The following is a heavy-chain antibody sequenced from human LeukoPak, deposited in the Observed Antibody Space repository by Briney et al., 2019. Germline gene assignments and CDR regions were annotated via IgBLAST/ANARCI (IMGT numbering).Heavy chain of an antibody. CDR3: AKDYYDRSGYYYEGSYFDY. D-gene: IGHD3-22*01. CDR2: ISYDGSDK. J-gene: IGHJ4*02. CDR1: GFTFSNYG. V-gene: IGHV3-30*18. Sequence: PGGSLRLSCAASGFTFSNYGIHWVRQAPGKGLEWVALISYDGSDKYYADSVKGRFTISRDNSKNTLYLQMNSLRAEDTAVYYCAKDYYDRSGYYYEGSYFDYWGQGTLVTVSS.